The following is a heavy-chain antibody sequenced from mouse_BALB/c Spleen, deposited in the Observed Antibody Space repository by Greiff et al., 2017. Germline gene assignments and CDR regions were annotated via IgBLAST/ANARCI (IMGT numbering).Heavy chain of an antibody. CDR1: GFTFTAYY. CDR2: IRNKANGYTT. D-gene: IGHD3-3*01. Sequence: EVKLMESGGGLVQPGGSLRLSCATSGFTFTAYYMSWVRQPPGKALEWLGFIRNKANGYTTEYSASVKGRFTISRDNSQSILYLQMNALRAEDTAIYYCARDGQYAMDYWGQGTSVTVSS. J-gene: IGHJ4*01. CDR3: ARDGQYAMDY. V-gene: IGHV7-3*02.